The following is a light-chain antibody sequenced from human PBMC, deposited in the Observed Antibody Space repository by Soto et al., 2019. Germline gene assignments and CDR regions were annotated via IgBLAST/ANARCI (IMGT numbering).Light chain of an antibody. J-gene: IGKJ2*01. CDR3: QQYDNLPLYT. V-gene: IGKV1-33*01. Sequence: DIQMTQSQSSLSASVGDRVTITCQASQDISNYLNWYQQKPGKAPKLLIYDASNLETGVPSRFSGSGSGTDFTFTISSLQPEDSATYYCQQYDNLPLYTFGQGTKLEIK. CDR2: DAS. CDR1: QDISNY.